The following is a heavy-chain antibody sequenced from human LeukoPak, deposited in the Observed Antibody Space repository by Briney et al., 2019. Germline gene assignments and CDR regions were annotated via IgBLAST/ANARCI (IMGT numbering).Heavy chain of an antibody. CDR1: GFIFSNYA. Sequence: QPGRSLRLSCTASGFIFSNYAMHWVRQAPGKGLEWVAVIFYDGSNKYYADSVKGRFTISRDNAKNSLSLQMNSLRTEDTAVYYCARDSYYYGSGSFDYWGQGTLVTVSS. CDR3: ARDSYYYGSGSFDY. J-gene: IGHJ4*02. V-gene: IGHV3-30*04. D-gene: IGHD3-10*01. CDR2: IFYDGSNK.